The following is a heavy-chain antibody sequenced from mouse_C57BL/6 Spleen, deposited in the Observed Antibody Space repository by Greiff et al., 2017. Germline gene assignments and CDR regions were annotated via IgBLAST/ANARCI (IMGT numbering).Heavy chain of an antibody. Sequence: EVQLQQSGPELVKPGASVKISCKASGYTFTDYYMNWVKQSHGKSLEWIGDINPNNGGTSYNQKFKGKATLTVDKSSSTAYMELRSLTSEDSAVYYCARSPITKVEVGDYWGQGTTLTVSS. V-gene: IGHV1-26*01. D-gene: IGHD1-1*01. CDR2: INPNNGGT. CDR3: ARSPITKVEVGDY. CDR1: GYTFTDYY. J-gene: IGHJ2*01.